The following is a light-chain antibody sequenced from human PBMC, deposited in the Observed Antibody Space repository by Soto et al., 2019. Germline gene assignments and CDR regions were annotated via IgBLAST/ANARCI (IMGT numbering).Light chain of an antibody. Sequence: QSALTQPASVSGSPGQSITISCTGTSSDVGDYNYVSWYQQHAGKVPTLIIYEVSHRPSGVSDRFSGSKSGNTASLTISGLQAEDEADYYCCSYTSRSTVIFGGGTKVTVL. CDR2: EVS. CDR3: CSYTSRSTVI. J-gene: IGLJ2*01. V-gene: IGLV2-14*01. CDR1: SSDVGDYNY.